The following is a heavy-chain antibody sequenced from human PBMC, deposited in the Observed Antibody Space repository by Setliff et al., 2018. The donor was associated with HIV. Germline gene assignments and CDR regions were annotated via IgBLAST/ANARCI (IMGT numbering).Heavy chain of an antibody. J-gene: IGHJ4*02. CDR2: ISAYNGNT. V-gene: IGHV1-18*01. Sequence: VASVKVSCKASGYTFTDYGISWVRQAPGQGLEWMGWISAYNGNTKYAQKFQGRVTMTTHTSTNTAYMELRSLRSDDTAVYYCGRGSCSGCYLSDYWGLGTLVTVSS. CDR3: GRGSCSGCYLSDY. CDR1: GYTFTDYG. D-gene: IGHD6-19*01.